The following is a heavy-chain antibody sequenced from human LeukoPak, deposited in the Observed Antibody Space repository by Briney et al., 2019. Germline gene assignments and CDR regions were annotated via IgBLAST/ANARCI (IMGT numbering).Heavy chain of an antibody. D-gene: IGHD2-21*02. CDR2: INWSGKST. V-gene: IGHV3-20*04. Sequence: GGSLRLSCTASGFAFDEHGMTWVRQVPGKGLEWVSGINWSGKSTSYGDPVRGRFTISRDNAKNSLHLQMNSLRAEDTAVYYCATDRDNSDWQKRFDSWGQGTLVTVSS. CDR1: GFAFDEHG. J-gene: IGHJ4*02. CDR3: ATDRDNSDWQKRFDS.